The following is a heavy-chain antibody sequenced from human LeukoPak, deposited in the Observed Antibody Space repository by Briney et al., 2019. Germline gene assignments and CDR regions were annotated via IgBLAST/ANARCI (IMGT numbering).Heavy chain of an antibody. D-gene: IGHD6-13*01. Sequence: GGSLRLPCAASGFTFDDYGMSWVRQAPGKGLEWVSGINWNGGSTGYADSVKGRFTISRDNVKNSLYLQMNSLRAEDTALYYCAREPDGYSSSWYGSAFDIWGQGTMVTVSS. CDR3: AREPDGYSSSWYGSAFDI. J-gene: IGHJ3*02. CDR2: INWNGGST. CDR1: GFTFDDYG. V-gene: IGHV3-20*04.